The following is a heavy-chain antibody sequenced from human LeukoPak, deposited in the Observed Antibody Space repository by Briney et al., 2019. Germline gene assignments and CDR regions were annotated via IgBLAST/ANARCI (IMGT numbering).Heavy chain of an antibody. V-gene: IGHV4-59*01. Sequence: SETLSLTGTVSGGSTSGYYWSWIRQPPGKGLDWIGNIYYSGSTNFNPSLKSRVTISVDTSKNQFSLKLSSVTAADTAIYYCARYDTGGYYSYFDYWGQGTLVTVSS. CDR3: ARYDTGGYYSYFDY. CDR2: IYYSGST. J-gene: IGHJ4*02. CDR1: GGSTSGYY. D-gene: IGHD3-22*01.